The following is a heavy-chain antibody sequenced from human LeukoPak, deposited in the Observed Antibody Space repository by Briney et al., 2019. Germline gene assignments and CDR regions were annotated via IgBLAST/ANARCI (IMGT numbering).Heavy chain of an antibody. CDR3: ARGDRLFDY. CDR2: INWNGGST. CDR1: GGSISSSNW. Sequence: ASGTLSLTCAVSGGSISSSNWWSWVRQAPGKGLEWVSGINWNGGSTGYADSVKGRFTISRDNAKNSLYLQMNSLRAEDTALYYCARGDRLFDYWGQGTLVTVSS. J-gene: IGHJ4*02. V-gene: IGHV3-20*04.